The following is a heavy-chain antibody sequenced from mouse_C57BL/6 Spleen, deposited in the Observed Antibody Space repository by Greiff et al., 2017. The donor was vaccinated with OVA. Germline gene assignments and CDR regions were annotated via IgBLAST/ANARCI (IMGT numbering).Heavy chain of an antibody. Sequence: VQLQQPGAELVKPGASVKVSCKASGYTFTSYWMHWVKQRPGQGLEWIGRIHPSDSYTNYNQKFKGKSTLTVDKSSSTAYMQLSSLTSEDSAVYYCARGGTTVPFAYWGQGTLVTVSA. V-gene: IGHV1-74*01. D-gene: IGHD1-1*01. CDR3: ARGGTTVPFAY. CDR2: IHPSDSYT. CDR1: GYTFTSYW. J-gene: IGHJ3*01.